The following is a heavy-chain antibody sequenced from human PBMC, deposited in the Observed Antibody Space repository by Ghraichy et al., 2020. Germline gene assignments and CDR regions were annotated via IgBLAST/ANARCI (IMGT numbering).Heavy chain of an antibody. V-gene: IGHV3-21*01. CDR2: ISSSSGYI. Sequence: LSLTCEASGFSFSSYSMNWVRQAPGKGLEWVSFISSSSGYIYYADSVKGRFTIYRDNAKNSLYLQMNSLRAEDTAVYYCARDGGGLRLDYWGQGTLVTVSS. CDR1: GFSFSSYS. D-gene: IGHD5-12*01. J-gene: IGHJ4*02. CDR3: ARDGGGLRLDY.